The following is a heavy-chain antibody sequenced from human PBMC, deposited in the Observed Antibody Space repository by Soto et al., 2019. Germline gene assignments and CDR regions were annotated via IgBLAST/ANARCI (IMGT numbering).Heavy chain of an antibody. D-gene: IGHD3-22*01. CDR2: IRSKANSYAT. V-gene: IGHV3-73*01. CDR1: GFTFSGSA. Sequence: PGRSLRLSFAASGFTFSGSAMHWVRQASGKGLEWVGRIRSKANSYATAYAASVKGRFTISRDDSKNTAYLQMNSLKTEDTAVYYCTRRSLGYYYDSSGYYNYGMDVWGQGTTVTAP. CDR3: TRRSLGYYYDSSGYYNYGMDV. J-gene: IGHJ6*02.